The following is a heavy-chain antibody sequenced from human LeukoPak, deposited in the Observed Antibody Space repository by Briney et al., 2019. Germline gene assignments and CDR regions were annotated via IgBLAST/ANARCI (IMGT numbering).Heavy chain of an antibody. Sequence: SETLSLTCTVSGYSISSGYYWGWIRQPPGQGLEWIGSIYHSGSTYYNPSLKSRVTISVDTSKNQFSLKLSSVTAADTAVHYCARDRTTVVTPAGWFDPWGQGTLVTVSS. D-gene: IGHD4-23*01. CDR3: ARDRTTVVTPAGWFDP. CDR2: IYHSGST. V-gene: IGHV4-38-2*02. J-gene: IGHJ5*02. CDR1: GYSISSGYY.